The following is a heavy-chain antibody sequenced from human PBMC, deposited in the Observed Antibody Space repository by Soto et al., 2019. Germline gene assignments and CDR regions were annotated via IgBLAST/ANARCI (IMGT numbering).Heavy chain of an antibody. CDR2: IYRSGYT. CDR1: GDSIRDSSYY. V-gene: IGHV4-39*01. J-gene: IGHJ4*02. CDR3: ARHSLVRAVKDISLFNL. D-gene: IGHD3-10*01. Sequence: QLQLQESGPGLVKASETLSLTCSVSGDSIRDSSYYWGWIRQPPGKGLEWVGSIYRSGYTYDNPCHKARLTSLLVASTSKFSLRLSSVTATDTAVYYCARHSLVRAVKDISLFNLWGQGILVTVS.